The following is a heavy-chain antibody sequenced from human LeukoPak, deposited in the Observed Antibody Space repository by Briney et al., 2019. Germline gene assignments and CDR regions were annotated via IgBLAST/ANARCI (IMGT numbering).Heavy chain of an antibody. CDR3: AKEGYCGGDCRLYYYYMDV. V-gene: IGHV3-23*01. J-gene: IGHJ6*03. CDR2: ISGSGGGT. D-gene: IGHD2-21*02. CDR1: GFTFSSYA. Sequence: GGSLRLSCAASGFTFSSYAMSWVRQAPGKGLEWVSAISGSGGGTYYADSVKGRFTISRDNSKNTLYLQMNSLRAEDTAVYYCAKEGYCGGDCRLYYYYMDVWGKGTTVTVSS.